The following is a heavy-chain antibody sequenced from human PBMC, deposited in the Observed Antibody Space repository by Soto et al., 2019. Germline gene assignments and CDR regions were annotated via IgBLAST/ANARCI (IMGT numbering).Heavy chain of an antibody. CDR3: ARVEYSSSSPLYSYNGMDV. V-gene: IGHV5-51*01. CDR2: IYPGDSDT. CDR1: GYSFTSYW. D-gene: IGHD6-6*01. J-gene: IGHJ6*02. Sequence: GESLKISCKGSGYSFTSYWIGWVRQMPGKGLEWMGIIYPGDSDTRYSPSFQGQVTISADKSISTAYLQWSSLKASDTAMYYCARVEYSSSSPLYSYNGMDVWCQGTAVTVSS.